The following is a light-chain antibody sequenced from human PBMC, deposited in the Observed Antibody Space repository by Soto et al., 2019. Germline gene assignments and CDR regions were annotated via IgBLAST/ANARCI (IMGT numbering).Light chain of an antibody. CDR2: GNI. V-gene: IGLV1-40*01. Sequence: QSVLTQPPSVSGAPGQTVSISCTGSSSNIGAHYDVQWYQHLPGTAPKLLIYGNINRPSGVPDRFSGSKSGTSASLAITGLQAEDEADYYCQSYDSSLSAGVFGGGTKVTVL. CDR1: SSNIGAHYD. J-gene: IGLJ2*01. CDR3: QSYDSSLSAGV.